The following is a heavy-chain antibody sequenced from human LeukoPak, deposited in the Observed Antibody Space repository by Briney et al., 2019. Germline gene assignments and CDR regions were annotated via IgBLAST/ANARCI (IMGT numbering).Heavy chain of an antibody. CDR2: IGIDIGNT. V-gene: IGHV3-48*01. CDR3: ARDYKYALDN. Sequence: GGSLRLSCAASGFTFGDYSMNWVRQAPGKGLEWISSIGIDIGNTNYADSVKGRFTISGDKAKNSLYLQMNSLRVEDTAVYYCARDYKYALDNWGQGTLVTVSS. D-gene: IGHD5-24*01. J-gene: IGHJ4*02. CDR1: GFTFGDYS.